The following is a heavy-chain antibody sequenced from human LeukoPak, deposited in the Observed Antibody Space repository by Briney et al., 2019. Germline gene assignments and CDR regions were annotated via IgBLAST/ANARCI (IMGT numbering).Heavy chain of an antibody. Sequence: PGGSLRLSCAASGFTFSSYAMSWVRQAPGKGLEWVAVISYDARHENYADSVKGRFTVSRDDSRSTLYLQMNSLKTDDTAVYFCARDEFDGYNLGPSIYWGQGTLVTVSS. V-gene: IGHV3-30*03. J-gene: IGHJ4*02. CDR3: ARDEFDGYNLGPSIY. CDR1: GFTFSSYA. CDR2: ISYDARHE. D-gene: IGHD5-24*01.